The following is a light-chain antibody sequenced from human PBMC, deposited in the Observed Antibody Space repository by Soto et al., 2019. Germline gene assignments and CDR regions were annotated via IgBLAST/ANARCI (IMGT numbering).Light chain of an antibody. CDR2: GAS. V-gene: IGKV3D-20*02. CDR1: QSVSNNY. J-gene: IGKJ5*01. Sequence: EIVLPQSPATISLSPSYRSTLFCLGIQSVSNNYLAWYQQKPGQAPRLLIYGASNSATGIPDRFSGSGSGTDFTLTIRRLEPEDFAVYYCQQRSTWPPINFGQGTQLEIK. CDR3: QQRSTWPPIN.